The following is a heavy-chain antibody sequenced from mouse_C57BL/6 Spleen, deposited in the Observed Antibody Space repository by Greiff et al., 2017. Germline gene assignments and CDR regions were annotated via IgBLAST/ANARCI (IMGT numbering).Heavy chain of an antibody. CDR1: GFTFSDAW. D-gene: IGHD3-2*02. J-gene: IGHJ3*01. CDR2: IRNKANNPAT. CDR3: NRRSGYPFAY. Sequence: EVKVEESGGGLVQPGGSMKLSCAASGFTFSDAWMDWVRQSPGKGLEWVAEIRNKANNPATYYAKSVKGRLTISRDDSKSSVYLQMNSLRTEDTGIYYCNRRSGYPFAYWGQGTLVTVSA. V-gene: IGHV6-6*01.